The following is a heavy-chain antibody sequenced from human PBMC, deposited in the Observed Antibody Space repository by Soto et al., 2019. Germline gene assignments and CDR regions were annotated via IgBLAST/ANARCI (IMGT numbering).Heavy chain of an antibody. D-gene: IGHD3-3*01. J-gene: IGHJ6*02. CDR3: ARSDFWSGSDV. CDR2: IYHSGST. CDR1: GGTISSGGYS. V-gene: IGHV4-30-2*01. Sequence: PSVTKSLTCAVAGGTISSGGYSWSWNRQPPGKGLEWIGYIYHSGSTYYNPSLKSRVTISVDRSKNQFSLKLSSVTAADTAVYYCARSDFWSGSDVWGQGTTVTVS.